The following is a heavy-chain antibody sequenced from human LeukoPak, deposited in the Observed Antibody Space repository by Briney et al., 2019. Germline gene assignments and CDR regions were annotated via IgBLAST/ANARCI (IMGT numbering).Heavy chain of an antibody. Sequence: PSETLSLTCAVYGGSFSAYYWSWIRQPPGKGLEWIGEINHSGSTNYNPSLKSRVTISVDTSKNQFSLKLSSVTAADTAVYYCAREMGYYWGQGTLVTVSS. CDR1: GGSFSAYY. CDR3: AREMGYY. D-gene: IGHD5-24*01. V-gene: IGHV4-34*01. CDR2: INHSGST. J-gene: IGHJ4*02.